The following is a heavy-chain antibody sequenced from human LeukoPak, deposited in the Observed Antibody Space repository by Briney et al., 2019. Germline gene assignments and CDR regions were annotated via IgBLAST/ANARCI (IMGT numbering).Heavy chain of an antibody. CDR3: ARQVDL. CDR2: IYYSGST. D-gene: IGHD2-2*01. Sequence: PSETLSLTCAVYGGSFSGYYWSWIRQPPGKGLEWIGYIYYSGSTNYNPSLKSRVTISVDTSKNQFSLKLSSVTAADTAVYYCARQVDLWGQGTLVTVSS. CDR1: GGSFSGYY. V-gene: IGHV4-59*08. J-gene: IGHJ4*02.